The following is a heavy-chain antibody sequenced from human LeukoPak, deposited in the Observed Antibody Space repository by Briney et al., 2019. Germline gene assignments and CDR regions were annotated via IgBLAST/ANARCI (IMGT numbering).Heavy chain of an antibody. Sequence: SETLSLTCTVSGGSISSSSYYWGWIRQPPGKGLEWIGSIYYSGSTYYNPSLKSRVTISVDTSKNQFSLKLSSVTAADTAVYYCARSATVTYDYWGQGTLVTVSS. J-gene: IGHJ4*02. CDR2: IYYSGST. CDR1: GGSISSSSYY. CDR3: ARSATVTYDY. V-gene: IGHV4-39*07. D-gene: IGHD4-17*01.